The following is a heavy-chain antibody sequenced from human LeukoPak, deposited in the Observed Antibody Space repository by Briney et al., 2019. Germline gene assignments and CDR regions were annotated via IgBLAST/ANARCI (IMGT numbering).Heavy chain of an antibody. J-gene: IGHJ6*02. CDR2: ISSSGSTI. CDR3: AREVIAAAGTVYYGMDV. V-gene: IGHV3-11*01. Sequence: GGSLRLSCAASGFTFSDYYMSWIRQAPGKGLEWVSYISSSGSTIYYADSVKGRFTISRDNAKNSLYLQMNSLRAEDTAVYYCAREVIAAAGTVYYGMDVWGQGTTVTVSS. D-gene: IGHD6-13*01. CDR1: GFTFSDYY.